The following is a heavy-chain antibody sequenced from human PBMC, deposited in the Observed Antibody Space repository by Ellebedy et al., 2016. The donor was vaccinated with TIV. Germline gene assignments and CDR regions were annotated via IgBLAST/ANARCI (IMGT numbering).Heavy chain of an antibody. Sequence: MPSETLSLTCTVSGASGSVTNSGDFWGWIRQPPGKGLEWIGYIYYNGNTNYNSALKSRVSMSIDTSKNQFSLRLSSVTAADTAVYYCARGLPRLDGSGTPYWYFDLWGRGTLVIVSS. CDR3: ARGLPRLDGSGTPYWYFDL. CDR2: IYYNGNT. V-gene: IGHV4-61*08. CDR1: GASGSVTNSGDF. J-gene: IGHJ2*01. D-gene: IGHD3-10*01.